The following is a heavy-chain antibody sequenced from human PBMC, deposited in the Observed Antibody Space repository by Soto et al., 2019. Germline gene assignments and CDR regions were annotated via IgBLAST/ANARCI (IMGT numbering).Heavy chain of an antibody. D-gene: IGHD6-13*01. Sequence: GGSLRLSCAASGFTFSSYSMNWVRQAPGKGLEWVSSISSSSSYIYYADSVKGRFTISRDNAKNSLYLQMNSLRAEDTAVYYCARDPVLIEAAGTPPLESYYYYYGMDVWGQGTTVTVSS. CDR1: GFTFSSYS. CDR3: ARDPVLIEAAGTPPLESYYYYYGMDV. V-gene: IGHV3-21*01. J-gene: IGHJ6*02. CDR2: ISSSSSYI.